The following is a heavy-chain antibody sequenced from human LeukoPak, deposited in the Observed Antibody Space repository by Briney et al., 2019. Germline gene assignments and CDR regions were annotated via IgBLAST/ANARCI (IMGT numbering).Heavy chain of an antibody. CDR2: IYSGGST. D-gene: IGHD6-19*01. Sequence: PGGSLRLSCAASGFTVSSNYMSWVRQAPGKGLEWVSVIYSGGSTYYADSVKGRFTISRDNSKNTLYLQMNSLRAEDTAVSYCARDRIAVAGSVWGQGTLVTVSS. CDR1: GFTVSSNY. V-gene: IGHV3-66*02. J-gene: IGHJ4*02. CDR3: ARDRIAVAGSV.